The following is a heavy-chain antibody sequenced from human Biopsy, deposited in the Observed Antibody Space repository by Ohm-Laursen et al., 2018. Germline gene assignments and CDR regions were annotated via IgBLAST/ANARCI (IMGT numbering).Heavy chain of an antibody. V-gene: IGHV3-21*01. Sequence: GSLRLSRAASGFTFSSYTMTWVRQAPGRGLEWVSSISSTSDYIYYADSVKGRFTISRDSTKNSLYLQMSSVRAEDTAVYYCARDYDFWSGYYDYQQSGMDVWGQGTTVTVSS. CDR2: ISSTSDYI. J-gene: IGHJ6*02. CDR3: ARDYDFWSGYYDYQQSGMDV. CDR1: GFTFSSYT. D-gene: IGHD3-3*01.